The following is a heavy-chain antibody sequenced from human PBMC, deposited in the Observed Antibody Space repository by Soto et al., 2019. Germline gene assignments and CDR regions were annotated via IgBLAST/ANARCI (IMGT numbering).Heavy chain of an antibody. J-gene: IGHJ5*02. Sequence: QVQLVQSGAEVKKPGASVKVSCKASGYTFSSYGITWVRHAPGQGLEWMGWISAYNGNTNYAQKLQGRVTMTTDTSTSTAYMELRSLRSDDTAVYYCARGFGELLYYNWFDPWGQGTLVTVSS. D-gene: IGHD3-10*01. CDR1: GYTFSSYG. CDR2: ISAYNGNT. CDR3: ARGFGELLYYNWFDP. V-gene: IGHV1-18*04.